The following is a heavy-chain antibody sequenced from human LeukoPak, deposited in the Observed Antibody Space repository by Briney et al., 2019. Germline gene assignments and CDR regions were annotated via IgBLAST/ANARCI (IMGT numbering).Heavy chain of an antibody. Sequence: GGSLRLSCAASGFTFSSYSMNWVRQAPGKGLEWVSSTSGSSTYIYYADSVRGRFTISRDNAKNSLYLQMNSLRAEDTAVYFCAKRGVVIRVILVGFHKQAYYFDSWGQGALVTVSS. CDR3: AKRGVVIRVILVGFHKQAYYFDS. D-gene: IGHD3-22*01. CDR2: TSGSSTYI. V-gene: IGHV3-21*01. CDR1: GFTFSSYS. J-gene: IGHJ4*02.